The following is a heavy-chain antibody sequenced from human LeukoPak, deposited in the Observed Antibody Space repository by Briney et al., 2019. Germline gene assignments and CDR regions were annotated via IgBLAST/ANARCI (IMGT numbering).Heavy chain of an antibody. D-gene: IGHD2-15*01. J-gene: IGHJ5*02. CDR3: ARDQRDCSGGSCYPRGFDP. Sequence: ASVKVSCKASGYTFTGYYMHWVRQAPGQGLEWMGWINPNSGGTNYAQKFQGRVTMTRDTSISTAYMELSRLRSDDTAVYYCARDQRDCSGGSCYPRGFDPWGQGTLATVSS. CDR2: INPNSGGT. V-gene: IGHV1-2*02. CDR1: GYTFTGYY.